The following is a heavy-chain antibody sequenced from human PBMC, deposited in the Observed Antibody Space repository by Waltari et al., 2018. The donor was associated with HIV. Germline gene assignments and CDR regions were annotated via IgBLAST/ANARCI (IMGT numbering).Heavy chain of an antibody. D-gene: IGHD6-19*01. CDR3: ASKTSCWYAY. Sequence: QVQLVESGGGLGKPGGSMRLSCAASGFNVSDSYMSWIRQAPGNGLEWVSDRGVSGTTTYYIESVKGRFTISRDNAKASVYLQMSSLRPEDTAIYYCASKTSCWYAYWGRGALVTVSS. CDR1: GFNVSDSY. V-gene: IGHV3-11*01. CDR2: RGVSGTTT. J-gene: IGHJ4*02.